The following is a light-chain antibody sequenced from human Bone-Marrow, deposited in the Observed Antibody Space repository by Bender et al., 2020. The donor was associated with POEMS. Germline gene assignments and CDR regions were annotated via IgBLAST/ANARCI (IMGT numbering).Light chain of an antibody. CDR3: QSTDTSETFVV. J-gene: IGLJ2*01. CDR2: KDN. Sequence: SYELTQPPSVSVSPGQTARITCSGDALPKQYAFWYQQKPGQAPVLVILKDNERPSGIPERFSGSSSGTTVTLTITGVQAEDEADYFCQSTDTSETFVVFGGGTKLTVL. V-gene: IGLV3-25*03. CDR1: ALPKQY.